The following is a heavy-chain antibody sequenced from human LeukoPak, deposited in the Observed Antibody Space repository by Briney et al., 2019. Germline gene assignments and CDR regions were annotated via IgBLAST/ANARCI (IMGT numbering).Heavy chain of an antibody. CDR1: GGSISSYY. CDR3: ARDEGGYGFDY. V-gene: IGHV4-59*01. J-gene: IGHJ4*02. D-gene: IGHD5-12*01. CDR2: IYYSGST. Sequence: PSETLSLTCTVSGGSISSYYWSWIRQPPGKGLEWIGYIYYSGSTNYNPSLKSRVTISVDTSKNQFSLKLSSVTAAVTAVYYCARDEGGYGFDYWGQGTLVTVSS.